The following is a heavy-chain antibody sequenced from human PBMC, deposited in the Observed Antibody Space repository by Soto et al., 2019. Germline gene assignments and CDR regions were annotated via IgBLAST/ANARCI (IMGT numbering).Heavy chain of an antibody. CDR2: MNPNSGNT. CDR3: ARFNPTPDAFDI. J-gene: IGHJ3*02. V-gene: IGHV1-8*02. CDR1: GGTFSSYA. Sequence: GASVKVSCKASGGTFSSYAISWVRQAPGQGLEWMGWMNPNSGNTGYAQKFQGRVTMTRNTSISTAYMELSSLRSEDTAVYYCARFNPTPDAFDIWGQGTMVTVSS.